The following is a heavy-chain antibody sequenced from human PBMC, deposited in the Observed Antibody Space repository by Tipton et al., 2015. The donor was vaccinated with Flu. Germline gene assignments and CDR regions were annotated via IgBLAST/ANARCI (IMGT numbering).Heavy chain of an antibody. CDR2: IYVSDNS. CDR1: GGSISSYY. J-gene: IGHJ6*02. D-gene: IGHD6-13*01. V-gene: IGHV4-4*07. Sequence: LRLSCNVSGGSISSYYWSWIRQPAGKELEWIGRIYVSDNSNYNPSLKSRVTISIDMSRNEFSLRLTSVTAADTALDYCARDGGDYSTPSGLGVWGQGTTVTFSS. CDR3: ARDGGDYSTPSGLGV.